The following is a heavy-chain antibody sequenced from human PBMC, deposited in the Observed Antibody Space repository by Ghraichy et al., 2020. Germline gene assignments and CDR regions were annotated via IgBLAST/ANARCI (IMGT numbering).Heavy chain of an antibody. Sequence: ASVKVSRKVSGYTLTELSMHWVRQAPGKGLEWMGGFDPEDGETIYAQKFQGRVTMTEDTSTDTAYMELSSLRSEDTAVYYCATALFGELFLNWFDPWGQGTLVTVSS. CDR1: GYTLTELS. CDR2: FDPEDGET. D-gene: IGHD3-10*02. V-gene: IGHV1-24*01. CDR3: ATALFGELFLNWFDP. J-gene: IGHJ5*02.